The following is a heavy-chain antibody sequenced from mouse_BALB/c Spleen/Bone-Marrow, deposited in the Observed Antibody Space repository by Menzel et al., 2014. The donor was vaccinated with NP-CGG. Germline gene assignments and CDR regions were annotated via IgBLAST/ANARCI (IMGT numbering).Heavy chain of an antibody. D-gene: IGHD2-4*01. CDR1: GYSFTGYT. CDR3: ARDYDGYYFDY. V-gene: IGHV1-18*01. CDR2: INPYNGGT. Sequence: VQLQQSGPELVKPGASMKISCKASGYSFTGYTMNWVKQSHGKNPEWIGLINPYNGGTSYNQKLKGKATLTVDKSSSTAYMELLSLTSEDSAVYYCARDYDGYYFDYWGQGTTLTVSS. J-gene: IGHJ2*01.